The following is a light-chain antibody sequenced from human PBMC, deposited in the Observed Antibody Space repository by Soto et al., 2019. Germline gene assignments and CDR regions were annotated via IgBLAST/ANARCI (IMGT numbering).Light chain of an antibody. CDR3: SSYTSSTTLYV. CDR2: DVS. Sequence: QSALTQPASLSGSPGQSITISCTGTNSDVGGYNYVSWYQQHPGKAPKLMIHDVSNRPSGVSNRFSGSKSGNTASLTISGLQAEDEADYYCSSYTSSTTLYVFGTGTQLTVL. V-gene: IGLV2-14*03. J-gene: IGLJ1*01. CDR1: NSDVGGYNY.